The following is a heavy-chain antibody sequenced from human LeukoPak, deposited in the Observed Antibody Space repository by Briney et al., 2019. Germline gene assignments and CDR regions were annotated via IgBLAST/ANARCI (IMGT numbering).Heavy chain of an antibody. CDR1: GFSFSDHY. V-gene: IGHV3-11*04. Sequence: GGSLRLSCAASGFSFSDHYMSWIRQAPGKGLEWLSYISHSGTTMTYADSVKGRFTVSRDNAKNSLYLQMNSLRVEDTAVYYCARDSRLIGDWFDPWGQGTLVTVSS. D-gene: IGHD2-8*01. CDR2: ISHSGTTM. J-gene: IGHJ5*02. CDR3: ARDSRLIGDWFDP.